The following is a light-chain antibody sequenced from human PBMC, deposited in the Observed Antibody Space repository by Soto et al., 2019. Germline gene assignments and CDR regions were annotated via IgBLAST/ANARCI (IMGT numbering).Light chain of an antibody. CDR2: EES. CDR1: QGISNY. J-gene: IGKJ4*01. Sequence: DIQMTQSRSSLSASVGSRLTITCQASQGISNYLAWYQQKPGNPPKIMIYEESTLHSGVPSRFSGRKSGTQFTLTVDSLKNEDFATYDGQQVKTYPRTFCGGTKVDIK. V-gene: IGKV1-9*01. CDR3: QQVKTYPRT.